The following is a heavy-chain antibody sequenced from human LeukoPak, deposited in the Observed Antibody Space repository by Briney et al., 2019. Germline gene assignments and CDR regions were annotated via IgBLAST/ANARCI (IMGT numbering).Heavy chain of an antibody. V-gene: IGHV4-39*01. J-gene: IGHJ4*02. CDR3: AKHYMGSSYNRGLDS. D-gene: IGHD3-10*01. Sequence: SETLSLTCTVSGGSISSSSYYWGWIRQPPGKGLEWIGSIYYSGYTYYNPSLESRVTISVDTSKNQFSLKLSSVTAADTAIYYCAKHYMGSSYNRGLDSWGQGTLVTVSS. CDR2: IYYSGYT. CDR1: GGSISSSSYY.